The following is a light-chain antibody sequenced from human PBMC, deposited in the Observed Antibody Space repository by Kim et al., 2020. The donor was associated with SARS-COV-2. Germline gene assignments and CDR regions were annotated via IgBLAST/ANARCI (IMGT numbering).Light chain of an antibody. CDR2: GAS. V-gene: IGKV3-15*01. CDR1: LNVSSN. CDR3: QQYNNWPLT. J-gene: IGKJ4*01. Sequence: VSPGERATLSCRASLNVSSNLAWYQQKSGQAPRLLIYGASTRATGIPARFSGSGSGTEFTLTISSLQSEDFAVYYCQQYNNWPLTFGGGTKVDIK.